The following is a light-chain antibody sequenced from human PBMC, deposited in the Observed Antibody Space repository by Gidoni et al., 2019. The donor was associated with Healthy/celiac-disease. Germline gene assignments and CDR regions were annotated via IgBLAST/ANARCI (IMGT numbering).Light chain of an antibody. CDR3: QQYYSTPWT. Sequence: IVMTQSQDSLAVSLGEGATINCKSSQSVLYSSNNKTYLAWYQQKPGQPPKLLIYWASTRDSGVPDRFSGSGSGTDFTLTSSSLQAEDVAVYYCQQYYSTPWTFGQGTKVEIK. V-gene: IGKV4-1*01. CDR1: QSVLYSSNNKTY. CDR2: WAS. J-gene: IGKJ1*01.